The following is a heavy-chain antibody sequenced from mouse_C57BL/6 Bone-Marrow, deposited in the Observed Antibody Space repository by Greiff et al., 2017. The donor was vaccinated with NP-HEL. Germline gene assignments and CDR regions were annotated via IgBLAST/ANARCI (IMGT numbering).Heavy chain of an antibody. CDR3: ARARLRLYYFDY. V-gene: IGHV1-81*01. D-gene: IGHD2-4*01. J-gene: IGHJ2*01. CDR1: GYTFTSYG. Sequence: QVQLQQSGAELARPGASVKLSCKASGYTFTSYGIGWVKQRTGKGLEWIGEIYPRSGNTYYNEKFKGKATLTADKSSSTAYMELRSLTSEDSAVYFFARARLRLYYFDYWDQGTTLTVSS. CDR2: IYPRSGNT.